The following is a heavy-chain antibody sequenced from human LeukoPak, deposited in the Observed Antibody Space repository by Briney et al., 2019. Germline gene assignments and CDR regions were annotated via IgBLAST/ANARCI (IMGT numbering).Heavy chain of an antibody. J-gene: IGHJ4*02. V-gene: IGHV4-61*01. D-gene: IGHD3-10*01. CDR1: GVSVSVYNYY. CDR3: ATADYGSGSPLSDY. CDR2: SYYSGST. Sequence: TSETLSLTCTFSGVSVSVYNYYGIWIRQPPGKGLEWIGYSYYSGSTMYNPSLSSRVTISVDTSKNQFSLRLSSVTAADTAVYYCATADYGSGSPLSDYWGRRTLVTVSS.